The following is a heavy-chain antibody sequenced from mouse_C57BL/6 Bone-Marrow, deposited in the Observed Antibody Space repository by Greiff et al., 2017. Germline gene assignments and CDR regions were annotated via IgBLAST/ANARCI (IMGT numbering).Heavy chain of an antibody. CDR3: ARGAHSNWFAY. Sequence: VQLQQSGAELARPGASVTLSCKASGYTFTSYGISWVKQRTGQGLEWIGEIYPRSGNTYYNEKFKGKATLTADKSSSTAYMELRSLTSEDSAVYFCARGAHSNWFAYWGQGTLVTVSA. D-gene: IGHD2-5*01. J-gene: IGHJ3*01. CDR1: GYTFTSYG. V-gene: IGHV1-81*01. CDR2: IYPRSGNT.